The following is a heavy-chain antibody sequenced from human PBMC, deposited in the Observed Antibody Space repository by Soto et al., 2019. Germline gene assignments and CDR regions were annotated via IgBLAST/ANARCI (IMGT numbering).Heavy chain of an antibody. J-gene: IGHJ4*02. CDR3: AIFGVADCGGHWYLEVDG. V-gene: IGHV4-61*01. CDR2: IYSSGST. D-gene: IGHD2-21*02. Sequence: SGTLSLTCTVSGFSVSSHSFHWIWIRQAPGQELEWIGYIYSSGSTNDNPTLKSRGSISVDTSKNQFSLKLSSVTAAETAVYYCAIFGVADCGGHWYLEVDGWGRGTLVTVSS. CDR1: GFSVSSHSFH.